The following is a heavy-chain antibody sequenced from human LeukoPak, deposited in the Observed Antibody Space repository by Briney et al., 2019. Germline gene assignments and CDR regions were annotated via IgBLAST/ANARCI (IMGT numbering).Heavy chain of an antibody. CDR1: GYTFTSYG. CDR3: ARVEEEYSSLYYFDY. V-gene: IGHV1-18*01. Sequence: ASVKVSCKASGYTFTSYGISWVRQAPGQGLEWMGWISAYNGNTNYAQKLQGRVTMTTDTSTSTAYMELRSLRSDGTAVYYCARVEEEYSSLYYFDYWGQGTLVTVSS. CDR2: ISAYNGNT. D-gene: IGHD6-13*01. J-gene: IGHJ4*02.